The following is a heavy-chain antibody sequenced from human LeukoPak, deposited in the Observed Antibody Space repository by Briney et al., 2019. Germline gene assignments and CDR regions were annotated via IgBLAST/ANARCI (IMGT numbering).Heavy chain of an antibody. V-gene: IGHV4-59*01. J-gene: IGHJ5*02. CDR1: GGSISSYY. Sequence: PSETLSLTCTVSGGSISSYYWSWIRQPPGKGLEWIGYIYYSGSTNYNPSLKSRVTISVDTSKNQFSLKLSSVTAADTAVYYCARGTYYDLWSGYRNWFDPWGQGTLVTVSS. CDR3: ARGTYYDLWSGYRNWFDP. D-gene: IGHD3-3*01. CDR2: IYYSGST.